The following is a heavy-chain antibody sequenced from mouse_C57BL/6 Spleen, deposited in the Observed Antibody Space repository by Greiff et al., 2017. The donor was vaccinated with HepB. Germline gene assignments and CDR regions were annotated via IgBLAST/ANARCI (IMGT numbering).Heavy chain of an antibody. CDR3: ARGISIHWYFDV. V-gene: IGHV5-17*01. CDR1: GFTFSDYG. CDR2: ISSGSSTI. D-gene: IGHD2-10*02. Sequence: DVKLVESGGGLVKPGGSLKLSCAASGFTFSDYGMHWVRQAPEKGLEWVAYISSGSSTIYYADTVKGRFTISRDNAKNTLFLQMTSLRSEDTAMYYCARGISIHWYFDVWGTGTTVTVSS. J-gene: IGHJ1*03.